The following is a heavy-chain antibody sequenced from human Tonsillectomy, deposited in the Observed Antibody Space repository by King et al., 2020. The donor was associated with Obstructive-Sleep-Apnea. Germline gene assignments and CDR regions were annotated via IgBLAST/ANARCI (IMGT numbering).Heavy chain of an antibody. CDR1: GFSFGDYY. D-gene: IGHD3-10*01. CDR2: ISRSSSTI. Sequence: VQLVESGGGLVKSGGSLRLSCAASGFSFGDYYMSWIRQAPGKGLEWVSYISRSSSTIYYADYVKGRFIISRDNAKNSLYLQMNSLRVEDTAVYYCARGDVVRGVISDYWGQGTLVTVSS. J-gene: IGHJ4*02. CDR3: ARGDVVRGVISDY. V-gene: IGHV3-11*01.